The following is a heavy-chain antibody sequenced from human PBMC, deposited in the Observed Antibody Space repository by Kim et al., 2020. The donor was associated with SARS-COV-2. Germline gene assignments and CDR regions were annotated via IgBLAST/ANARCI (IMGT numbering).Heavy chain of an antibody. Sequence: ASVKVSCKASGYTFTSYDINWVRQATGQGLEWMGWMNPNSGNTGYAQKFQGRVTMTRNTSISTAYMELSSLRSEDTAVYYCARAQSSSWGHYYYGMDVWGQATTVTVSS. D-gene: IGHD6-13*01. CDR2: MNPNSGNT. J-gene: IGHJ6*02. V-gene: IGHV1-8*01. CDR1: GYTFTSYD. CDR3: ARAQSSSWGHYYYGMDV.